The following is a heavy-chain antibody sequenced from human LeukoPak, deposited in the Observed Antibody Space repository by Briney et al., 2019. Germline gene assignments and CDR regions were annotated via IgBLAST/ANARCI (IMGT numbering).Heavy chain of an antibody. V-gene: IGHV3-23*01. D-gene: IGHD3-22*01. CDR3: AKRGVVIRVILVGFHKEAYYFDF. Sequence: PGWSLRLSCAVSGITLSNYGMSWVRQAPGKGLEWVAGISDSGGRTNYADSVKGRFTISRDNPKNTLYLQMNSLRAEDTAVYFCAKRGVVIRVILVGFHKEAYYFDFWGQGALVTVSS. J-gene: IGHJ4*02. CDR1: GITLSNYG. CDR2: ISDSGGRT.